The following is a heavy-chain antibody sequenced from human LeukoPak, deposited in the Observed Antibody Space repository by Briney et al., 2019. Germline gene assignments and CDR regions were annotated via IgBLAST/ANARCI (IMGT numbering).Heavy chain of an antibody. CDR2: ISSSAGDI. D-gene: IGHD3-22*01. Sequence: GSLRLSCAASGFTFSDYYMSWIRQAPGKGLEWVSHISSSAGDIYYADSVKGRFTISRDNAKSSLFLQMNSLRAEDTAVYYCARIRGHYDSSGYPYWFDYWGQGTLVTVSS. CDR1: GFTFSDYY. V-gene: IGHV3-11*01. CDR3: ARIRGHYDSSGYPYWFDY. J-gene: IGHJ4*02.